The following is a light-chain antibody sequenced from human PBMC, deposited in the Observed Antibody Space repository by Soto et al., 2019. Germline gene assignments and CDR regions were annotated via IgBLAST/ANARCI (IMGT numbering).Light chain of an antibody. CDR3: QQYGSSPPLT. Sequence: EIVLPQSPGTLPSSPGERTTLSCSVSQSVSSSYLAWYQQKPGQAPRLLIDGASSRSTGIPDRFSGSGSGTGFTLTINSLEPEDFAVYYCQQYGSSPPLTVSGGTKVEIK. J-gene: IGKJ4*01. V-gene: IGKV3-20*01. CDR2: GAS. CDR1: QSVSSSY.